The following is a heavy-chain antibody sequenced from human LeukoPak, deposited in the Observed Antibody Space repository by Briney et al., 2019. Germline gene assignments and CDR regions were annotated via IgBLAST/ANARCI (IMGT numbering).Heavy chain of an antibody. Sequence: ASVKVSCKASGYTFTSYYMHWVRQAPGQGLEWMGIINPSGGSTSYAQKFQGRVTMTRDTSTSTVYMELSSLRSEDTAVYYCAREPRYDSSGYYWWYFDYWGQGTLVTVSS. V-gene: IGHV1-46*01. J-gene: IGHJ4*02. CDR3: AREPRYDSSGYYWWYFDY. CDR1: GYTFTSYY. D-gene: IGHD3-22*01. CDR2: INPSGGST.